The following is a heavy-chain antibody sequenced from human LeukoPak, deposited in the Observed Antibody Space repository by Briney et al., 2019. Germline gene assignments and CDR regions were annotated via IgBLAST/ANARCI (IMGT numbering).Heavy chain of an antibody. V-gene: IGHV3-15*01. CDR2: IKSKTDGGTT. J-gene: IGHJ6*02. Sequence: PGGSLRLSCAASGFTFSNAWMSWVRQAPGKGLEWVGRIKSKTDGGTTDYAAPVKGRFTISRDDSKNTLYLQMNSLKTEDTAVYYCTTDRGYSYGSLYYYYGMDVWGQGTTVTVSS. CDR1: GFTFSNAW. D-gene: IGHD5-18*01. CDR3: TTDRGYSYGSLYYYYGMDV.